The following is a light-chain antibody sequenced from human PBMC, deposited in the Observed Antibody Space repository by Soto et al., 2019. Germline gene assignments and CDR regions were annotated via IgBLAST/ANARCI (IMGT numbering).Light chain of an antibody. CDR1: QSVLYSSNNKNY. CDR3: PQFYSTPYT. Sequence: DIVMTQSPDSLAVSLGERATINCKSSQSVLYSSNNKNYLVWYQQKPGQPPKLLIYWASTRESGVPDRFSGSGSGTDFTLTISSLQAEDVAVYYCPQFYSTPYTFGQGTKLEIK. V-gene: IGKV4-1*01. J-gene: IGKJ2*01. CDR2: WAS.